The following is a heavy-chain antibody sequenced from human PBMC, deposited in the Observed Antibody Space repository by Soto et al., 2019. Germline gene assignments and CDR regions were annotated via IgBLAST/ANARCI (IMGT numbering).Heavy chain of an antibody. CDR1: GGTFSSYA. V-gene: IGHV1-69*13. D-gene: IGHD3-10*01. CDR2: LIPILGTA. CDR3: ARVDYYYGSGSYQPATYYYYGMDV. J-gene: IGHJ6*02. Sequence: SVKVSCKASGGTFSSYAISWVRKAPGQGLEWMGGLIPILGTANYAQKFQGRVTITADESTSTAYMELSSLRSEDTAVYYCARVDYYYGSGSYQPATYYYYGMDVWGQGTTVTVSS.